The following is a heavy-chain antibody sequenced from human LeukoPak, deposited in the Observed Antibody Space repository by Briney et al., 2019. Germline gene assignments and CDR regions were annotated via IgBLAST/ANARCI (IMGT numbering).Heavy chain of an antibody. J-gene: IGHJ4*02. Sequence: GGSLRLSCVASGFTFSGYAMSWVRQAPGKGPEWVANIKEDGSEKYYVDSVTGRFSISRDNAKNSLYLQMNSLRAEDTAVYYCARNTPMVPGNYFVYWGQGNVVTVSS. CDR1: GFTFSGYA. V-gene: IGHV3-7*01. CDR2: IKEDGSEK. CDR3: ARNTPMVPGNYFVY. D-gene: IGHD5-18*01.